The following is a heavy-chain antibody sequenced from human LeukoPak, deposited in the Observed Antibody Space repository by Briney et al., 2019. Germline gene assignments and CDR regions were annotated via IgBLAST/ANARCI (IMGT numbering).Heavy chain of an antibody. CDR3: ARDLMVYCSSTSCPYDY. J-gene: IGHJ4*02. D-gene: IGHD2-2*01. CDR2: ISAYNGNT. V-gene: IGHV1-18*01. Sequence: ASVKVSCKASGYTFTSYGISWVRQAPGQGLEWKGWISAYNGNTNYAQKLQGRVTMTTDTSTSTAYMELRSLRSDDTAVYYCARDLMVYCSSTSCPYDYWGQGTLVTVSS. CDR1: GYTFTSYG.